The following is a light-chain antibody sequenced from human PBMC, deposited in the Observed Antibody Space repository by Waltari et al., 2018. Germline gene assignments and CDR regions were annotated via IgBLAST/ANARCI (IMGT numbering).Light chain of an antibody. CDR3: QQYVSLPAT. CDR2: GAS. V-gene: IGKV3-20*01. Sequence: EIELTQSPGTLSLSPGDTAILSCRASQSVSKYLAWYQQKPGQAPRLLIFGASSRATGIPDRFSGSGSGTDLSLTISRVEPEDFAVYYCQQYVSLPATFGQGTKVEIE. CDR1: QSVSKY. J-gene: IGKJ1*01.